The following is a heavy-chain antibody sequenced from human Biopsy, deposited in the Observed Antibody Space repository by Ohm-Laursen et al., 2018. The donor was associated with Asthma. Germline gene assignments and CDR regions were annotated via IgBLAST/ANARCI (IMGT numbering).Heavy chain of an antibody. Sequence: SLRLSCAASGFSFSNYGMHWVRQAPGKGLDWVAVILFDGSNKNYTDSVKGRFTISRDNSRNTLHLQMNSLRAEDTAVYYCAKDVFPGWELRRGPDYWGQGTLVTVSS. D-gene: IGHD1-26*01. V-gene: IGHV3-30*18. CDR2: ILFDGSNK. CDR1: GFSFSNYG. J-gene: IGHJ4*02. CDR3: AKDVFPGWELRRGPDY.